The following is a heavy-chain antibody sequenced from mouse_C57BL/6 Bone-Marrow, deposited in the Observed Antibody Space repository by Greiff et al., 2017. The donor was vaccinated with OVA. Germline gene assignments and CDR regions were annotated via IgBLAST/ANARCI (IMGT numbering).Heavy chain of an antibody. D-gene: IGHD1-1*01. CDR2: IHPNSGST. V-gene: IGHV1-64*01. Sequence: VQLQQPGAELVKPGASVKLSCKASGYTFTSYWMHWVKQRPGQGLEWIGMIHPNSGSTNYNEKFKSKATLTVDKSSSTAYMQLSSLTSEDSAVYYCARGVSFITTVVHWYFDVWGTGTTVTVSS. CDR3: ARGVSFITTVVHWYFDV. CDR1: GYTFTSYW. J-gene: IGHJ1*03.